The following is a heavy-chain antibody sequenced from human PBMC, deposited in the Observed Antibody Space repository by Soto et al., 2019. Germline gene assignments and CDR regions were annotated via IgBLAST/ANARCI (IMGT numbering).Heavy chain of an antibody. CDR3: ARDNGDAFDI. D-gene: IGHD2-8*01. Sequence: QVQLVESGGGVVQPGRSLRLSCAASGFTFSSYAMHWVRQAPGKGLEWVAVISYDGSNKYYADSVRGRFTISRDNSKNTLYLKMNSLRAEDTAVYYCARDNGDAFDIWGQGTMVTVSS. CDR2: ISYDGSNK. CDR1: GFTFSSYA. J-gene: IGHJ3*02. V-gene: IGHV3-30-3*01.